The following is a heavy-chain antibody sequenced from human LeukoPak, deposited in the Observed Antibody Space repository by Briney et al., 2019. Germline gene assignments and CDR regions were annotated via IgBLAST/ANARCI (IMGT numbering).Heavy chain of an antibody. D-gene: IGHD5-18*01. CDR3: ARMPGYSYYYMDV. CDR1: GYSISSGYY. Sequence: SETLSLTCTVSGYSISSGYYWGWIRQPPGKGLEWIGSIYHSGSTYYNPSLKSRVTISVDTSKNQSSLKLSSVTAADTAVYYCARMPGYSYYYMDVRGKGTTVTVSS. CDR2: IYHSGST. J-gene: IGHJ6*03. V-gene: IGHV4-38-2*02.